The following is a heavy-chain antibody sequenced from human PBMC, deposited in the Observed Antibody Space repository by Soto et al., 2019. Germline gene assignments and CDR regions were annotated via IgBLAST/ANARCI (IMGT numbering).Heavy chain of an antibody. J-gene: IGHJ6*02. CDR2: IWYDGSNK. CDR1: GFTFSSYG. V-gene: IGHV3-33*01. Sequence: PGGSLRLSCAASGFTFSSYGMHWVRQAPGKGLEWVAVIWYDGSNKYYADSVKGRFTVSRDNSKNTLYLQMNSLRAEDTAVYYCARDRGRGYCSGGSCYPGFFGMDVWGQGTTVTVSS. D-gene: IGHD2-15*01. CDR3: ARDRGRGYCSGGSCYPGFFGMDV.